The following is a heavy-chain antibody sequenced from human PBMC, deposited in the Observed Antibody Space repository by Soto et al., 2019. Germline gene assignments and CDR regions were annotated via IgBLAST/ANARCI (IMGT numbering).Heavy chain of an antibody. Sequence: ASVKVSCKASGYTFTSYAMHWVRQAPGQRLEWMGWINAGNGNTKYSQKFQGRVTITRDTSASTAYMELRLTSVTAADTAVYYCARGSDYTSSFDYWGQGTLVTVSS. CDR1: GYTFTSYA. J-gene: IGHJ4*02. CDR3: ARGSDYTSSFDY. V-gene: IGHV1-3*01. D-gene: IGHD3-22*01. CDR2: INAGNGNT.